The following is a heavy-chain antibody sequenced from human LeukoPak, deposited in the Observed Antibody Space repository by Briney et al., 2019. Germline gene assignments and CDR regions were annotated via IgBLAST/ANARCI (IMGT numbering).Heavy chain of an antibody. Sequence: SETLSLTCTVSGGSISSYYWSWIRQPPGKGLEWIGYIYYSGSTNYNPSLKSRVTVSVDTSKNQFSLKLSSVTAADTAVYYCARDTYYYDSSGYWADYWGQGTLVTVSS. CDR2: IYYSGST. V-gene: IGHV4-59*12. CDR3: ARDTYYYDSSGYWADY. J-gene: IGHJ4*02. CDR1: GGSISSYY. D-gene: IGHD3-22*01.